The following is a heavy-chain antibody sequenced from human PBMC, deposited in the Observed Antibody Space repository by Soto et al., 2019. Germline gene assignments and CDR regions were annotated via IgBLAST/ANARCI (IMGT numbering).Heavy chain of an antibody. CDR1: GGSFSGYY. CDR2: INHSGST. CDR3: ASYPNNCSSTSCQDY. D-gene: IGHD2-2*01. V-gene: IGHV4-34*01. Sequence: PSETLSLTCAVYGGSFSGYYWSWIRQPPGKGLEWIGEINHSGSTNYNPSLKSRVTISVDTSKNQFSLKLSSVTAADTAVYYCASYPNNCSSTSCQDYWGQGTLVTVS. J-gene: IGHJ4*02.